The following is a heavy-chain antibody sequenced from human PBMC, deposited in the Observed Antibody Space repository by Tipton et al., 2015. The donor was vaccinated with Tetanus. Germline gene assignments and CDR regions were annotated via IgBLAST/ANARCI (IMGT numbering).Heavy chain of an antibody. CDR2: IHPGDSEL. Sequence: QLVQSGAEVKKPGESLKISCQASGYSFPHYYIAWVRHMPGKGLEWLGTIHPGDSELQYSPSFRGQVAISADKSINTAYLQLSGLKASNTAIYYCARRRTNTNLFFWFESWGQGTQVTVSS. D-gene: IGHD1/OR15-1a*01. J-gene: IGHJ5*01. CDR1: GYSFPHYY. CDR3: ARRRTNTNLFFWFES. V-gene: IGHV5-51*01.